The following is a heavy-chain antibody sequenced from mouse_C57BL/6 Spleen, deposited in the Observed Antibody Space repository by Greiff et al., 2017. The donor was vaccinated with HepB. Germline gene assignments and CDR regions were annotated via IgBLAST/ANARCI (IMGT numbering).Heavy chain of an antibody. CDR3: ARHGNYGAMDY. Sequence: EVQLQESGPGLVKPSQSLSLTCSVTGYSITSGYYWNWIRQFPGNKLEWMGYISYDGSNNYNPSLKNRISITRDTSKNQFFLKLNSVTTEDTATYYCARHGNYGAMDYWGQGTSVTVSS. D-gene: IGHD2-1*01. J-gene: IGHJ4*01. CDR2: ISYDGSN. CDR1: GYSITSGYY. V-gene: IGHV3-6*01.